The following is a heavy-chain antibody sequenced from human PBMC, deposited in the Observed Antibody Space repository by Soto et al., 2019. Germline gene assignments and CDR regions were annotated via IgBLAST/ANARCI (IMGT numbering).Heavy chain of an antibody. CDR1: GFTFSDYG. D-gene: IGHD3-3*01. CDR2: ISYDGNSQ. J-gene: IGHJ6*02. Sequence: QLQLVELGGGVVQPGRSLRLSCAASGFTFSDYGMHWVRQAPGKGLEWVAVISYDGNSQYYADSVKGRFTISRVNSKNTLYLQMNSLRAEDTAVYYCAKDLRVTIFGVINPYYYYGMDVWGQGTTVTVSS. V-gene: IGHV3-30*18. CDR3: AKDLRVTIFGVINPYYYYGMDV.